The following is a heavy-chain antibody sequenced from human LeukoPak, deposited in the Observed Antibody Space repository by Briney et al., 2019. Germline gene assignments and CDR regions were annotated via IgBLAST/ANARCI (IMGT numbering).Heavy chain of an antibody. CDR2: IYPGDSDT. V-gene: IGHV5-51*01. Sequence: GESLKISCKDSGYSFATYWIGWVRQMPGKGLEWMGIIYPGDSDTRYSPSFQGQVTISADKSISTAYLQWSSLKASDTAMYYCASTGESYAFDIWGQGTMVTVSS. CDR1: GYSFATYW. J-gene: IGHJ3*02. D-gene: IGHD1-14*01. CDR3: ASTGESYAFDI.